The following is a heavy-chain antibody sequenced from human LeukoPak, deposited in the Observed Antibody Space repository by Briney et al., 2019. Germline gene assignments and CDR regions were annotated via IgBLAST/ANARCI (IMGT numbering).Heavy chain of an antibody. V-gene: IGHV1-2*02. J-gene: IGHJ6*03. CDR1: GYTFIGYY. CDR3: ARGHSIEPYYYYYYMDV. D-gene: IGHD4-11*01. Sequence: ASVKVSCKASGYTFIGYYMHWVRQAPGQGLEWMGWINPNTGGTNYAQKFQDRVTMTGDTSISTAYMEMSRLRSDDTAVYYCARGHSIEPYYYYYYMDVWGKGTTVTVSS. CDR2: INPNTGGT.